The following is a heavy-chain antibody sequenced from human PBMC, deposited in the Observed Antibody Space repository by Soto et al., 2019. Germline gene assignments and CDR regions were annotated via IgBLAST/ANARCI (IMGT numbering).Heavy chain of an antibody. D-gene: IGHD4-17*01. CDR3: ARDLRSYGDSTPDYYYGMDV. CDR1: GFTFSSYS. CDR2: ISSSSSTI. Sequence: PGGSLRLSCAASGFTFSSYSMNWVRQAPGKGLEWVSYISSSSSTIYYADSVKGRFTISRDNAKNSLYLQMNSLRDEDTAVYYCARDLRSYGDSTPDYYYGMDVWGQGTTVTVSS. V-gene: IGHV3-48*02. J-gene: IGHJ6*02.